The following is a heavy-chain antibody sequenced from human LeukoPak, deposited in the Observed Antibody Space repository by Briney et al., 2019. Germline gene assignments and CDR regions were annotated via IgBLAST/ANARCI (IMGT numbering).Heavy chain of an antibody. CDR3: AKSRDSYGPEGDDYFDY. V-gene: IGHV3-30-3*02. J-gene: IGHJ4*02. CDR2: IPYDGSNK. Sequence: QPGGSLRLSCAASGFTFSTYAMHWVRQAPVKGLEWVAIIPYDGSNKYYADSVKGRFTISRDNSKNTLYLQMDSLRDEDTAVYYCAKSRDSYGPEGDDYFDYWGQGTLVTVSS. CDR1: GFTFSTYA. D-gene: IGHD5-18*01.